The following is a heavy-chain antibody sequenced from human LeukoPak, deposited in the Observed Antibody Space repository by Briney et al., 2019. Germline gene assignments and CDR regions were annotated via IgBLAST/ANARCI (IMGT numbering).Heavy chain of an antibody. D-gene: IGHD6-13*01. CDR1: GFTFSSYA. V-gene: IGHV3-23*01. CDR2: ISGSGGST. Sequence: GGSLRLSCAASGFTFSSYAMSWVRQAPGKGLEWVSAISGSGGSTYYADSVKGRFTISRGNSKNTLYLQMNSLRAEDTAVYYCAKAPSSSWYYFDYWGQETLVTVSS. CDR3: AKAPSSSWYYFDY. J-gene: IGHJ4*02.